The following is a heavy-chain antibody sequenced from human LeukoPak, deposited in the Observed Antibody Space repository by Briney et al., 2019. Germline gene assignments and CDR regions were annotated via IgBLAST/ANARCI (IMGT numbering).Heavy chain of an antibody. D-gene: IGHD2-21*01. Sequence: GESLKISCKGSGYSFTSYWIGWVRQMPGKGLEWMGIIYPGDSDTRYSPSFQGQVTISADKSISTAYLQWSSLKASDTAMYYCARLPHYCGGDCYSHFDYWGQGTLVTVSS. CDR2: IYPGDSDT. CDR1: GYSFTSYW. J-gene: IGHJ4*02. CDR3: ARLPHYCGGDCYSHFDY. V-gene: IGHV5-51*01.